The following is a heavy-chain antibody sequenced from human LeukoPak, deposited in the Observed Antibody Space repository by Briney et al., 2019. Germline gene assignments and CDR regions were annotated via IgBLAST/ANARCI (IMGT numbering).Heavy chain of an antibody. V-gene: IGHV1-69*05. CDR3: ARDRVAAQYNWFDP. Sequence: SAKVSCKASGGTFSSYAISWVRQAPGQGLEWMGGIIPIFGTANYAQKFQGRVTITTDESTSTAYMELSSLRSEDTAVYYCARDRVAAQYNWFDPWGQGTLVTVSS. D-gene: IGHD6-25*01. J-gene: IGHJ5*02. CDR1: GGTFSSYA. CDR2: IIPIFGTA.